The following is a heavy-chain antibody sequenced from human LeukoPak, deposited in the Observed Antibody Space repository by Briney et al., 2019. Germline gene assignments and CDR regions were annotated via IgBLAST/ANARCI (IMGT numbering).Heavy chain of an antibody. CDR1: SGSISSGGYY. CDR3: ARAEKPNWGNYYYYCMDV. CDR2: IYHSGGT. D-gene: IGHD7-27*01. V-gene: IGHV4-30-2*01. Sequence: SETLSLTCTVSSGSISSGGYYWSWIRQPPGKGLEWIGYIYHSGGTYYNPSLKSRVTISVDRSKNQFSLKLSSVTAADTAVYYCARAEKPNWGNYYYYCMDVWGKGTTVTVSS. J-gene: IGHJ6*03.